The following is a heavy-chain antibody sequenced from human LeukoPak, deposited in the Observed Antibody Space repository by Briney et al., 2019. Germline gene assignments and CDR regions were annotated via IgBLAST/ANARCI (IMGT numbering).Heavy chain of an antibody. CDR3: AKDHMTTVVTPPDY. Sequence: GGSLRLSCAASGFTFSYYSMNWVRQAPGKGLEWVSAISGSGGSTYYADSVKGRFTISRDNSKNTLYLQMNSLRAEDTAVYYCAKDHMTTVVTPPDYWGQGTLVTVSS. CDR2: ISGSGGST. V-gene: IGHV3-23*01. CDR1: GFTFSYYS. J-gene: IGHJ4*02. D-gene: IGHD4-23*01.